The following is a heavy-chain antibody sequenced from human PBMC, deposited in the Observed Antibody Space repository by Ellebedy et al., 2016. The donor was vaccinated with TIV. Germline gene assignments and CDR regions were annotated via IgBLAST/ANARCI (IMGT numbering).Heavy chain of an antibody. CDR1: GFTFSSYS. V-gene: IGHV3-48*04. Sequence: GESLKISXAASGFTFSSYSMNWVRQAPGKGLEWVSYISSSSSTMYYADSVKGRFTISRDNAKNSLYLQMNSLRAEDTAVYYCARGPDMVRGVITPTLFDYWGQGTLVTVSS. CDR2: ISSSSSTM. J-gene: IGHJ4*02. D-gene: IGHD3-10*01. CDR3: ARGPDMVRGVITPTLFDY.